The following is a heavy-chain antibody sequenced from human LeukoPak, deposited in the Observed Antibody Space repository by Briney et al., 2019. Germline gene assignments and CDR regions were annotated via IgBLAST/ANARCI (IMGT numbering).Heavy chain of an antibody. CDR3: ARGARIVVVPAAMLGFDY. CDR2: IYHSGST. Sequence: SETLSLTCAVSGGSISSGGYSWSWIRQPPGKGLEWIGYIYHSGSTYYNPSLKSRVTISVDRSKNQFSLELSSVTAADTAVYYCARGARIVVVPAAMLGFDYWGQGTLVTVSS. V-gene: IGHV4-30-2*01. D-gene: IGHD2-2*01. CDR1: GGSISSGGYS. J-gene: IGHJ4*02.